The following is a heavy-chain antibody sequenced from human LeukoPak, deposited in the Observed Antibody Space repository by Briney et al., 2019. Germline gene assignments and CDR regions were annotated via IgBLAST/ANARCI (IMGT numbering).Heavy chain of an antibody. Sequence: AGGSLRLSCTSSGFTFGDYAMSWLRQAPGKGLEWVAFIRGKAYGGTTEYAAAVKGRFIISRDDSKSIAYLQMNSLKTEDTAVYYCTKYSGRIDYWGQGTLVTVSS. CDR2: IRGKAYGGTT. CDR3: TKYSGRIDY. CDR1: GFTFGDYA. J-gene: IGHJ4*02. D-gene: IGHD5-18*01. V-gene: IGHV3-49*03.